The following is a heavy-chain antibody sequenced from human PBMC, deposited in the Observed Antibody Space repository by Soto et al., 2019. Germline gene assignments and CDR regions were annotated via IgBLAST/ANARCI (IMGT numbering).Heavy chain of an antibody. Sequence: ASVKVSCKASGYTFTGYYMHWVRQAPGQGLEWMGWINPNSGGTNYAQKFQGWVTMTRDTSISTAYMELSRLRSDDTAVYYCARERDNVYYFLEPTGAGDAFDIWCQGIMVNVS. V-gene: IGHV1-2*04. J-gene: IGHJ3*02. D-gene: IGHD3-3*01. CDR2: INPNSGGT. CDR1: GYTFTGYY. CDR3: ARERDNVYYFLEPTGAGDAFDI.